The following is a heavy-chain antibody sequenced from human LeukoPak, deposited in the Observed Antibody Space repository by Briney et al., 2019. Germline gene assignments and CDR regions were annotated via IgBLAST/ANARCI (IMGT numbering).Heavy chain of an antibody. V-gene: IGHV3-23*01. CDR2: ISGSGGST. CDR3: AKFDYYDSSGYYNKVLDAFDI. J-gene: IGHJ3*02. Sequence: GGSLRLSCGASGFTFRSYVMSWVRQAPGKGLEWVSAISGSGGSTYYADSVKGRFTISRDNSKNTLYLQMNSLRAEDTAVYYCAKFDYYDSSGYYNKVLDAFDIWGERTIDTVSS. CDR1: GFTFRSYV. D-gene: IGHD3-22*01.